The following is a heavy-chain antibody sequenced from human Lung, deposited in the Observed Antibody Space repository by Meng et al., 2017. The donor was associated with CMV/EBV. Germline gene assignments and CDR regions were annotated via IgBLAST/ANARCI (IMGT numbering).Heavy chain of an antibody. J-gene: IGHJ4*02. CDR2: INPRHGGT. D-gene: IGHD3-9*01. Sequence: ASVKVSCKTSGYTFTTYYIHWVRQAPGQGLEWMGIINPRHGGTAYAHKFQGRVTMTSDTSTSTVYMELSSLRSEDTAVYYCARARYFDWLGLDSWGQGSLVTVSS. V-gene: IGHV1-46*01. CDR1: GYTFTTYY. CDR3: ARARYFDWLGLDS.